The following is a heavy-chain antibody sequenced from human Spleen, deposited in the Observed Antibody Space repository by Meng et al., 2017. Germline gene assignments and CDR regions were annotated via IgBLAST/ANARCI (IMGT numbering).Heavy chain of an antibody. V-gene: IGHV3-53*05. CDR1: GFTVSSKS. CDR3: ARDVEYYDSNGYQSEYAFDT. J-gene: IGHJ3*02. Sequence: GESLMISCAASGFTVSSKSMSWVRQAPGKGLEWVSVIYSGGNTYYADSVRGRFTISRDNSKNTLYLQMNSLRPEDTGVYYCARDVEYYDSNGYQSEYAFDTWGQGTMVTVSS. D-gene: IGHD3-22*01. CDR2: IYSGGNT.